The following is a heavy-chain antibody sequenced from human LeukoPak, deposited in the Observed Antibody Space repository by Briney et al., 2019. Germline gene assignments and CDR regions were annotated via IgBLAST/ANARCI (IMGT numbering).Heavy chain of an antibody. D-gene: IGHD3-9*01. J-gene: IGHJ4*02. Sequence: GGSLRLSCAASGFTFNNYWMSWVRQARGKGLEWVANINQGGNEKYYVDSVRGRFTISRDNAKNSLYLQMNSLRDEDTSVYYCARDFGTTGYDLYDYWGQGTLVTVSS. V-gene: IGHV3-7*01. CDR1: GFTFNNYW. CDR2: INQGGNEK. CDR3: ARDFGTTGYDLYDY.